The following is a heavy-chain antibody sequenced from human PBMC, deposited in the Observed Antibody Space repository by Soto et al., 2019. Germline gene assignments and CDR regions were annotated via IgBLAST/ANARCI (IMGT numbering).Heavy chain of an antibody. D-gene: IGHD3-9*01. CDR2: IIPIFGTA. CDR3: ARSQKVLRYFDWSLGNGMDV. J-gene: IGHJ6*02. Sequence: SVKGSCKASGGTFSSYAIIWVRQSPGQGLEWMGGIIPIFGTANYAQKFQGRVTITADESTSTAYMELSSLRSEDTAVYYCARSQKVLRYFDWSLGNGMDVWGQGTTVTV. V-gene: IGHV1-69*13. CDR1: GGTFSSYA.